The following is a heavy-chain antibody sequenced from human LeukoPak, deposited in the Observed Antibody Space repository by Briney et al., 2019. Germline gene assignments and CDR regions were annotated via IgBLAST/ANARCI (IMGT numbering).Heavy chain of an antibody. J-gene: IGHJ6*02. CDR3: ARDDPGYYGSGSYYNLDYYGMDV. CDR1: GGSISSYY. V-gene: IGHV4-59*01. D-gene: IGHD3-10*01. Sequence: PSETLSLTCTVSGGSISSYYWSWIRQPPGKGLEWIGYIYYSGSTDYNPSLKSRVTISVDASKNQFSLKLSSVTAADTAVYYCARDDPGYYGSGSYYNLDYYGMDVWGQGTTVTVSS. CDR2: IYYSGST.